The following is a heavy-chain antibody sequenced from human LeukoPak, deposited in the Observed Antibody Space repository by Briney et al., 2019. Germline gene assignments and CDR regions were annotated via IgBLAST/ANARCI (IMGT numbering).Heavy chain of an antibody. CDR2: IKLDGSEK. CDR3: ARDQYDTWSRRGNFDS. Sequence: GRSLRLSCAASGFTFSSYGMHWVRQAPGKGLEWVANIKLDGSEKNYVDSVKGRFTISRDNTKNSLYLQMNSLRVEDTAVFYCARDQYDTWSRRGNFDSWGQGTLVIVSS. CDR1: GFTFSSYG. D-gene: IGHD3-3*01. J-gene: IGHJ4*02. V-gene: IGHV3-7*03.